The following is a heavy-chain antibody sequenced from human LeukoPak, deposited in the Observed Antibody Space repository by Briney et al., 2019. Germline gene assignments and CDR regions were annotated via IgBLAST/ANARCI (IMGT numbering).Heavy chain of an antibody. CDR1: GGSISSSSYY. D-gene: IGHD2-15*01. Sequence: SETLSLTCTVSGGSISSSSYYWGWIRQPPGKGLEWIGSIYYSGSTYYNPSLKSRLTISVDTSKNQFYLKLISVTSADTAVYYCTRYSHRSPYNWFDPWGQGTLVTVSS. V-gene: IGHV4-39*01. J-gene: IGHJ5*02. CDR3: TRYSHRSPYNWFDP. CDR2: IYYSGST.